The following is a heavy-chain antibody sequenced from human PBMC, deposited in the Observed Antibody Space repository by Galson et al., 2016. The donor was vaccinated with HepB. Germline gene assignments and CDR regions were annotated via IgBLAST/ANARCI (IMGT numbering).Heavy chain of an antibody. CDR3: AHRPEDRGGSHFDY. J-gene: IGHJ4*02. CDR2: IYWDNDK. V-gene: IGHV2-5*02. Sequence: PALVKPTQTLTLTCTFSGFSLTTSGVGVGWIRQPPGKALEWLALIYWDNDKRYSPSLRSRLTITKDTSKNQVVLTMTNMDPVDTATFYCAHRPEDRGGSHFDYWVQGTLVTVSS. CDR1: GFSLTTSGVG. D-gene: IGHD2-15*01.